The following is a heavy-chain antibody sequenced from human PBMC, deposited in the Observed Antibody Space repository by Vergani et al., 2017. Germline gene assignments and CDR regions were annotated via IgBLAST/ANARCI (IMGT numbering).Heavy chain of an antibody. CDR1: GFSLSTSGVG. D-gene: IGHD2-15*01. J-gene: IGHJ5*02. V-gene: IGHV2-5*01. CDR3: AXSEIVVVVAAMYNWFDP. CDR2: IYWNDDK. Sequence: QITLKESGPTLVKPTQTLTLTCTFSGFSLSTSGVGVGWIRQPPGKALEWLALIYWNDDKRYSPSLKSRLTITKDTSKNQVVLTMTNMDPVDTATYYCAXSEIVVVVAAMYNWFDPWGQGTLVTVSS.